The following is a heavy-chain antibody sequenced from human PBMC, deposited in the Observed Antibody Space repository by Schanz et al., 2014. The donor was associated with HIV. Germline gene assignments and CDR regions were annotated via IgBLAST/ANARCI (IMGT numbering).Heavy chain of an antibody. CDR1: GFTFSNYV. V-gene: IGHV3-23*01. D-gene: IGHD6-13*01. CDR2: ISGNGVNT. J-gene: IGHJ5*02. Sequence: VQLLESGGGLVQPGGSLRLSCTASGFTFSNYVMNWVRQAPGKGPEWVSGISGNGVNTYYADSVKGRFTISRDNSKNTLYLQMRSLRPEDTAVYYCAKDAYSSTWYLGENWFDPWGQGTLVTVSS. CDR3: AKDAYSSTWYLGENWFDP.